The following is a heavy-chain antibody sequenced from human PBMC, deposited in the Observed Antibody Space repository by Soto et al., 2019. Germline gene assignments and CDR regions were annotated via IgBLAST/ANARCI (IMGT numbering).Heavy chain of an antibody. V-gene: IGHV3-30*18. D-gene: IGHD6-19*01. CDR2: ISFDGSSE. J-gene: IGHJ4*02. Sequence: QVQLVESGGGVVQSGRSLRLSCVAAGFTFSHYAMYCVRQAPGKGQEWVALISFDGSSEYYADSVKGRFTISRDNSKNTLYLQVNSLRREDTAVYHCAKSTTSSGWSLVDYWGLGTLVTVSS. CDR3: AKSTTSSGWSLVDY. CDR1: GFTFSHYA.